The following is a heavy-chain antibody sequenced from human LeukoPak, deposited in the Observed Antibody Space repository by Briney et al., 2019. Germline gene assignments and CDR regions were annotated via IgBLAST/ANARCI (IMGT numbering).Heavy chain of an antibody. J-gene: IGHJ4*02. D-gene: IGHD4-23*01. CDR2: ISSSSYI. Sequence: GGSLRLSCAASGFTFSSYSMNWVRQAPGKGLEWVSSISSSSYIYYADSVKGRFTISRDNAKNSLYLQMSSLRAEDTAIYYCARVYGGNSGLDYWGQGTQVTVSS. CDR1: GFTFSSYS. V-gene: IGHV3-21*01. CDR3: ARVYGGNSGLDY.